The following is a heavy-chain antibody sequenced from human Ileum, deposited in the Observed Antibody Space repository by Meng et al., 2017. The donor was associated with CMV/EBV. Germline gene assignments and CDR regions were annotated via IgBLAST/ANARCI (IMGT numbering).Heavy chain of an antibody. V-gene: IGHV4-4*07. CDR1: GGSLTSYY. Sequence: HVPLQESAPSLLLPSETLSLTCTVTGGSLTSYYWTWIRQPAGKGLEWIGRIHPTGTTDDNPSLRSRVSMSLDKSKNQFSLKLTSVTAADTAVYYCARAAARGVPVDLWGQGTLVTVAS. CDR2: IHPTGTT. CDR3: ARAAARGVPVDL. J-gene: IGHJ5*02. D-gene: IGHD3-10*01.